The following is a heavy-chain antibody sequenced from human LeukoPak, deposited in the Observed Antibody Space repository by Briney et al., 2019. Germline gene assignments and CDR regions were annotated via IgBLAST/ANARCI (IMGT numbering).Heavy chain of an antibody. V-gene: IGHV1-2*02. Sequence: ASVKVSCKASGYTFTGYYIHWVRQAPGQGLEWMGWINPNSGGTHYAQKFQGRVTMTRDTSITTAYMDLSSLRSDDTAVYYCAREEGSRCYDYWGQGTMVTVSS. CDR1: GYTFTGYY. CDR3: AREEGSRCYDY. CDR2: INPNSGGT. D-gene: IGHD6-19*01. J-gene: IGHJ4*02.